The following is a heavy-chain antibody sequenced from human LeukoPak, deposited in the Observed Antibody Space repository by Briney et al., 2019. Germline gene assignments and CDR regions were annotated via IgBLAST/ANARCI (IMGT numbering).Heavy chain of an antibody. D-gene: IGHD6-13*01. J-gene: IGHJ2*01. CDR3: ARRWYSSSSYDWYFDL. Sequence: SETLSLTCAVYGGSFSGYYWSWIRQPPGKGLEWIGEINHSGSTNYNPSLKSRVTISVDTSKNQFSLKLSSVTAADTAVYYCARRWYSSSSYDWYFDLWGRGTLVSVSS. CDR1: GGSFSGYY. V-gene: IGHV4-34*01. CDR2: INHSGST.